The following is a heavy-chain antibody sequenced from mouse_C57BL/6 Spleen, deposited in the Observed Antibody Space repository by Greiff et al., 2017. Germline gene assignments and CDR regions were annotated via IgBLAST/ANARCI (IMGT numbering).Heavy chain of an antibody. CDR1: GYTFTSYW. CDR3: ATVYDDLDY. V-gene: IGHV1-69*01. Sequence: QVQLQQPGAELVMPGASVKLSCKASGYTFTSYWMHWVKQRPGQGLEWIGEIDPSDSYTNYNQKFKGKSTLTVDKSSSPAYMQLSSLTSEDSAVYYCATVYDDLDYWGQGTTLTVSS. J-gene: IGHJ2*01. CDR2: IDPSDSYT. D-gene: IGHD2-3*01.